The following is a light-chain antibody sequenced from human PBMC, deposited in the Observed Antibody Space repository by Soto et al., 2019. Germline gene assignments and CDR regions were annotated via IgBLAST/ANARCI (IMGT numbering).Light chain of an antibody. V-gene: IGKV3-15*01. CDR3: HQYGLSPRHP. Sequence: EIVMTQSPATLSVSPGERATLPCRASQSVSTKLAWYQQKPGQAPRLLIYGASTRATGIPARFSGSGSGTEFTLTISSLQSEDFAVYYCHQYGLSPRHPFGQGTKLEIK. J-gene: IGKJ2*01. CDR2: GAS. CDR1: QSVSTK.